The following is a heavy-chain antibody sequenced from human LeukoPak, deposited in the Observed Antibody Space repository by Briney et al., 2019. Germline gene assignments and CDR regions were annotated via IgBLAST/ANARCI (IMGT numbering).Heavy chain of an antibody. CDR2: IWYDGSNK. J-gene: IGHJ4*02. D-gene: IGHD6-19*01. V-gene: IGHV3-30*02. Sequence: PGGSLRLSCAASGFTFSSYGMHWVRQAPGKGLEWVAVIWYDGSNKYYADSVKGRFTISRDNSKNTLYLQVNSLRAEDTAVYYCAKDPHSSGWYFTAFDYWGQGTLVTVSS. CDR3: AKDPHSSGWYFTAFDY. CDR1: GFTFSSYG.